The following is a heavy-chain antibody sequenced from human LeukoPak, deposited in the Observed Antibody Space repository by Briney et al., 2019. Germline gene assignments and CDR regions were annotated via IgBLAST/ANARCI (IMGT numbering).Heavy chain of an antibody. CDR3: AREILAPGKTHDY. CDR2: INDDGSAT. Sequence: EGSLRLSCAASGFTFSNYWMHWVRQVPGKVLVWVSRINDDGSATFYADSVKGRFTISRDNAKNTLFLQMNSLSAEDTAVYYCAREILAPGKTHDYWGQGTLVTVSS. J-gene: IGHJ4*02. CDR1: GFTFSNYW. V-gene: IGHV3-74*01.